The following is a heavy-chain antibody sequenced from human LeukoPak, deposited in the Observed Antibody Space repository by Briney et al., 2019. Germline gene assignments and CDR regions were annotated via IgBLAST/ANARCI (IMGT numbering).Heavy chain of an antibody. CDR1: GFTFSSYE. CDR3: ARASLGATSSGFLDY. V-gene: IGHV3-20*04. D-gene: IGHD1-26*01. J-gene: IGHJ4*02. Sequence: PGGSLRLSCAASGFTFSSYEMNWVRQAPGKGLEWVSGINWNGGSTGYADSVKGRFTISRDNAKNSLYLQMNSLRAEDTALYYCARASLGATSSGFLDYWGQGTLVTVSS. CDR2: INWNGGST.